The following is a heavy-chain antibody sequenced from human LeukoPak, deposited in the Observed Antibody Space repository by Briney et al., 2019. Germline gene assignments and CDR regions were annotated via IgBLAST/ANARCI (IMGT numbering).Heavy chain of an antibody. CDR2: IYYSGST. J-gene: IGHJ5*02. V-gene: IGHV4-30-4*01. Sequence: SETLSLTCTVSGGSISSGDYYWSWIRQPPGKGLEWIGYIYYSGSTYYNPSLKSRATISVDTSKNQFSLKLSSVTAADTAVYYCARAPAGFGELLMSWFDPWGQGTLVTVSS. CDR1: GGSISSGDYY. D-gene: IGHD3-10*01. CDR3: ARAPAGFGELLMSWFDP.